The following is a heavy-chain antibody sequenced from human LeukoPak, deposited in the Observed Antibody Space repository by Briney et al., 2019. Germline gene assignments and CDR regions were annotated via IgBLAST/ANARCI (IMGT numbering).Heavy chain of an antibody. CDR1: GYTFTSYY. V-gene: IGHV1-46*01. CDR3: ARDTSEGDYAWWFDP. Sequence: GAPVKVSCKASGYTFTSYYMHWVRQAPGQGLEWMGLINPRGTATRYAESFQGRLTLTRDLSTSTDYMELSSLRSDDTAVYFCARDTSEGDYAWWFDPWGQGTLVTVAS. J-gene: IGHJ5*02. CDR2: INPRGTAT. D-gene: IGHD3-16*01.